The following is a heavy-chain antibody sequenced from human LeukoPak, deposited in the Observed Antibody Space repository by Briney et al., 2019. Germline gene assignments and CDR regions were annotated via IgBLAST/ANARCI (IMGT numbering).Heavy chain of an antibody. J-gene: IGHJ4*02. V-gene: IGHV4-39*07. CDR3: ASRGYYYDSSGHPTYYFDY. CDR1: GGSISSSSYY. CDR2: IYYSGST. Sequence: SETLSLTCTVPGGSISSSSYYWGWIRQPPGKGLEWIGSIYYSGSTYYNPSLKSRVTISVDTSKNQFSLKLSSVTAADTAVYYCASRGYYYDSSGHPTYYFDYWGQGTLVTVSS. D-gene: IGHD3-22*01.